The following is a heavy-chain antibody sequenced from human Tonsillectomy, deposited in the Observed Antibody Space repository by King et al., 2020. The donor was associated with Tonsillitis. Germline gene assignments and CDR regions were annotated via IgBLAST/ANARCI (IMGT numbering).Heavy chain of an antibody. Sequence: VQLVESGGGLVQPGGSLRLSCAASGFTFSSYAMGWGRQAPGKGLGWVSSISGSGGSKFYADSVKGRFIISRDNSKNTRYLQMNSLRGGDTAVYYCAKDLRRHYDFCEAFDIWGQGTMVTVSS. D-gene: IGHD3-3*01. CDR3: AKDLRRHYDFCEAFDI. CDR2: ISGSGGSK. CDR1: GFTFSSYA. V-gene: IGHV3-23*04. J-gene: IGHJ3*02.